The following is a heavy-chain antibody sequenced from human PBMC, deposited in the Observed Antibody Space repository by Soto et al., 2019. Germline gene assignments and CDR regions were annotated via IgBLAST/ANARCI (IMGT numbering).Heavy chain of an antibody. CDR2: IYHSGST. J-gene: IGHJ4*02. CDR3: ARAGAYSSGWYIEY. V-gene: IGHV4-4*02. D-gene: IGHD6-19*01. Sequence: QVQLQESGPGLVKPSGTLSLTCAVSGGSIFSSNWWNWVRQPPGKGLEWIGEIYHSGSTNYNPSLKSRVTISVVKTKNQFSLKLSSVTAADTAVYYCARAGAYSSGWYIEYWGQGTLVTVSS. CDR1: GGSIFSSNW.